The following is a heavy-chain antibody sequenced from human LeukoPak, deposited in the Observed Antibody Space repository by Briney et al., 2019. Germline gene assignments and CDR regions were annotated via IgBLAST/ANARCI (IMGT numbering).Heavy chain of an antibody. J-gene: IGHJ4*02. D-gene: IGHD1-26*01. Sequence: SPRLSCAASGFTFSSYAMHWVRQAPGKGLEWVAVISYDGSNKYYADSVKGRFTISRDNSKNTLYLQMNSLRAEDTAVYYCAREWDNFDHWGQGTLVTVSS. V-gene: IGHV3-30-3*01. CDR2: ISYDGSNK. CDR3: AREWDNFDH. CDR1: GFTFSSYA.